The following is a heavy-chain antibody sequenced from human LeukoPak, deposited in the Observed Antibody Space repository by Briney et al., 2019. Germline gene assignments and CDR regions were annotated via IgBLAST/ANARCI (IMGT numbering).Heavy chain of an antibody. V-gene: IGHV4-4*07. CDR1: GGSMSHYY. Sequence: KPSETLSLTCTVSGGSMSHYYWSWIRRPAGKGLEWIGRVHTSGSSTYNPSLRSRVTMSVDTSKNQFSLKLSSVTAADTAVYYCARLSVPHVEGAFDIWGQGTLVTVSS. CDR2: VHTSGSS. J-gene: IGHJ3*02. D-gene: IGHD2-2*01. CDR3: ARLSVPHVEGAFDI.